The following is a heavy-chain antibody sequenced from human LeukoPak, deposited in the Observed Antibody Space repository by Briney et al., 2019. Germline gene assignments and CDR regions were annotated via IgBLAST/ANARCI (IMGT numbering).Heavy chain of an antibody. J-gene: IGHJ1*01. V-gene: IGHV3-23*01. D-gene: IGHD3-16*01. CDR3: AKDDDWGRYKH. Sequence: GGSLRLSCAASGLNLTTYAMGWVRQAPGKGLEWVSVISDRGDSTYYTDSVRGRFTISRDNFKNTLSLQVNSLRAEDTAMYYCAKDDDWGRYKHWGQGTLVTVSS. CDR2: ISDRGDST. CDR1: GLNLTTYA.